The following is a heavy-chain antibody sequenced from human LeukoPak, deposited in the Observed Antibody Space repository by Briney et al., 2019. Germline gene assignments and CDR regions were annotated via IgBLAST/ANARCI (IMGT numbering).Heavy chain of an antibody. CDR2: IQYDGSNK. D-gene: IGHD4-17*01. Sequence: GGSLRLSCAASGFTFSSYGIHWVRQAPGKGLEWVTFIQYDGSNKYYADSVKGRFTISRDNSKNTLYLQMNSLRAEDTAVYYCAREEDDYGDYSGYFDLWGRGTLVTVSS. J-gene: IGHJ2*01. CDR3: AREEDDYGDYSGYFDL. CDR1: GFTFSSYG. V-gene: IGHV3-30*02.